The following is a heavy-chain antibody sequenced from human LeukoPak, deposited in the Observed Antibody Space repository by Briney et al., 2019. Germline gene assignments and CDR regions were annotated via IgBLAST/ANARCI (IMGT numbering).Heavy chain of an antibody. J-gene: IGHJ6*02. CDR3: ARGMGATSSYYYYYGMDV. V-gene: IGHV1-46*01. Sequence: ASVKVSCEASGYTFTSYYMHWVRQAPGQGLEWMGIINPSGGSTSYAQKFQGRVTMTRDTSTSTVYMELSSLRSEDTAVYYCARGMGATSSYYYYYGMDVWGQGTTVTVSS. CDR2: INPSGGST. D-gene: IGHD1-26*01. CDR1: GYTFTSYY.